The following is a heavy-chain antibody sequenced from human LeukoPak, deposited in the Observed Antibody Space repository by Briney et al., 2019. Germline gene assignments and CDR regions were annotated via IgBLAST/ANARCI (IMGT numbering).Heavy chain of an antibody. Sequence: GGSLRLSCAASGFTFSSYAMSWVRQAPGKGLEWVSSISGTGIGTYYADSVKGRFTISRDNSKNTLYLQMNSLRAEDTAIYYCAKKWRAFDIWGQGTMVTVSS. V-gene: IGHV3-23*01. CDR3: AKKWRAFDI. CDR2: ISGTGIGT. J-gene: IGHJ3*02. D-gene: IGHD5-12*01. CDR1: GFTFSSYA.